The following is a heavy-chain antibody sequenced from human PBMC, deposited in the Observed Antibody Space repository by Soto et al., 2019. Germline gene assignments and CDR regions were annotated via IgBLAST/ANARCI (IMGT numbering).Heavy chain of an antibody. CDR1: GYTFSTYG. V-gene: IGHV1-18*04. CDR2: VTPYKADT. J-gene: IGHJ3*02. Sequence: QVQLVQSGAEMKKPGASVKVSCKASGYTFSTYGVTWVRQAPGQGLEWLGRVTPYKADTNSAQNLQGRVTMATDTSTNTAYLELRSLRSDDTAVYFCATDGPSNSGNLYAFDIWGQGTMVTVSA. D-gene: IGHD5-12*01. CDR3: ATDGPSNSGNLYAFDI.